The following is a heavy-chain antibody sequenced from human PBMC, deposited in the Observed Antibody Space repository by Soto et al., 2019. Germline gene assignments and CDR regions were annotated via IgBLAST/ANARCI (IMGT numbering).Heavy chain of an antibody. V-gene: IGHV5-51*01. CDR2: IYPRDSDT. J-gene: IGHJ6*02. D-gene: IGHD6-6*01. Sequence: GESLKISCEASGYTFTNYWIGWVRQMPGTGLEWMGIIYPRDSDTRYSPSFQDQVTMSVDKSIGTAYLQWSSLKASDTAMYYCARQKQLGGVGGMDVWGQGTTVTVSS. CDR3: ARQKQLGGVGGMDV. CDR1: GYTFTNYW.